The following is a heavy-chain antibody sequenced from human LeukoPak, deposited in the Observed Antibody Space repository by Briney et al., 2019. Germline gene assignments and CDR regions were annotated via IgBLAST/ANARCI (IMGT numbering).Heavy chain of an antibody. Sequence: GGSLRLSCAASGFTFSNYWMHWVRQVPGKGLVWVSRSDGGGSSTSYADSVEGRFSISRDNAKSILYLQMNSLRAKDTAVYYCARGPGSSGGAYVGDYWGHGTLVTVSS. CDR2: SDGGGSST. V-gene: IGHV3-74*01. CDR1: GFTFSNYW. D-gene: IGHD3-22*01. CDR3: ARGPGSSGGAYVGDY. J-gene: IGHJ4*01.